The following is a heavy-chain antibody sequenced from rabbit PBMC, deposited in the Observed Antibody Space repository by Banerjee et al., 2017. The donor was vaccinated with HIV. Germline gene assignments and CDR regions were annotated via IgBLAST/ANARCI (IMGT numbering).Heavy chain of an antibody. CDR1: GFSFSSSYW. Sequence: QEQLEESGGDLVKPEGSLTLTCTASGFSFSSSYWICWVRQAPGKGLEWTVCIYTGSSGSTYYASWAKGRFTISKTSSTTVTLQMTSLTAADTATYFCAREDTVGYGYGYYNLWGPGTLVTVS. CDR3: AREDTVGYGYGYYNL. D-gene: IGHD6-1*01. V-gene: IGHV1S45*01. CDR2: IYTGSSGST. J-gene: IGHJ4*01.